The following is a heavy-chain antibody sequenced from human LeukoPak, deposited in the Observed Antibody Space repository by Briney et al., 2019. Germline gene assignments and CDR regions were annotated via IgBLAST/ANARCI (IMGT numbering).Heavy chain of an antibody. Sequence: GGSLRLSCAASGFNFSIYSMNWVRQAPGKGLEWVSYITRSSTTIYYADSVKGRFTISRDNAKNSLYLQMNSLRAEDTAVYYCARDGKDLSIAAAGTCWNWGQGTLVTVSS. V-gene: IGHV3-48*04. CDR3: ARDGKDLSIAAAGTCWN. J-gene: IGHJ4*02. CDR2: ITRSSTTI. D-gene: IGHD6-13*01. CDR1: GFNFSIYS.